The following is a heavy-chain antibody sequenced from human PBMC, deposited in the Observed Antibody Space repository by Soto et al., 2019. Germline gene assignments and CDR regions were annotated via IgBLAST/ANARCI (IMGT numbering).Heavy chain of an antibody. J-gene: IGHJ4*02. CDR1: GGSISSSNW. D-gene: IGHD6-13*01. CDR2: IYHSGST. CDR3: ARVDRVGYSSSWPFDY. V-gene: IGHV4-4*02. Sequence: QVQLQESGPGLVKPSGTLSLTCAVSGGSISSSNWWSWVRQPPGKGLEWIGEIYHSGSTNYNPSLQSRVTISVDKSKNQFSLKLSSVTAADTAVYYCARVDRVGYSSSWPFDYWGQGTLVTVSS.